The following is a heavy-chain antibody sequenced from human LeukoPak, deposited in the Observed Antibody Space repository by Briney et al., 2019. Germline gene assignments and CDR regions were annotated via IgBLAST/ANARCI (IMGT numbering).Heavy chain of an antibody. D-gene: IGHD2-2*01. Sequence: GGSLRLSCADSGFTFNSYWLSWVRQAPGKGLEWVANIKQDGGEKYYVGSVKGRFTISRDNAKNSLYLQVNSLRAEDTAVYYCAREVPSGVLDYWGQGTLVTVSS. J-gene: IGHJ4*02. V-gene: IGHV3-7*01. CDR3: AREVPSGVLDY. CDR1: GFTFNSYW. CDR2: IKQDGGEK.